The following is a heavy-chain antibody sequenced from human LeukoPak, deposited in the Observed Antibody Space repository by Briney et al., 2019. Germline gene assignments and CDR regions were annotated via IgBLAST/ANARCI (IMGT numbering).Heavy chain of an antibody. J-gene: IGHJ5*02. Sequence: GGSLRPSCAASGFTFSSYSMNWVRQAPGKGLEWVSSISSSSSYIYYADLVKGRYTISRDNAKNSLYLQMNSLRAEDTAVYYCARGVLGYCSGGSCYSNWFDPWGQGTLVTVSS. D-gene: IGHD2-15*01. V-gene: IGHV3-21*01. CDR1: GFTFSSYS. CDR3: ARGVLGYCSGGSCYSNWFDP. CDR2: ISSSSSYI.